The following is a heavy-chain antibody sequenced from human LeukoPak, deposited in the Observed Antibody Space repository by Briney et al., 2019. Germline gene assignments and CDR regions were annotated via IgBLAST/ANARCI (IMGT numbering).Heavy chain of an antibody. J-gene: IGHJ4*02. CDR2: IYTSGST. D-gene: IGHD6-13*01. CDR3: ARDYDSWAYYFDY. Sequence: SETLSLTCTVSGGSISIYYWSWIRQPAGKGLEWIGRIYTSGSTNYNPSLKSRVTMSVDTSKNQFSLKLSSVTAADTAVYYCARDYDSWAYYFDYWGQGTLVTVSS. CDR1: GGSISIYY. V-gene: IGHV4-4*07.